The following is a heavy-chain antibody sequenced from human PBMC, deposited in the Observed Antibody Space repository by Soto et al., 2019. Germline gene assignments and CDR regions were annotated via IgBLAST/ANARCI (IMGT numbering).Heavy chain of an antibody. V-gene: IGHV4-30-4*01. Sequence: PSETLSLTCTVSGGSISSYYWSWLRQPPGKGLEWIGDIYHSAKTYYSPSLKSRVKRSVHTSKNQFCLELSSVNAADTDVYYCASVYGYTVKMDYLGQGTLVTVSS. CDR3: ASVYGYTVKMDY. J-gene: IGHJ4*02. CDR1: GGSISSYY. CDR2: IYHSAKT. D-gene: IGHD4-17*01.